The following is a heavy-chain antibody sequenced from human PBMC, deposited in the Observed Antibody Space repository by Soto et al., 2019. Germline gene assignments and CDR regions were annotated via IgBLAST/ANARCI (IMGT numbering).Heavy chain of an antibody. CDR1: GFTFSSYS. Sequence: GGSLRLSCAASGFTFSSYSMNWVRQAPGKGLEWVSSISSSSSYIYYADSVKGRFTISRDNAKNSLYLQMNSLRAEDTAVYYCASLGDGLPAWWYFDLWGRGTLVTVSS. D-gene: IGHD5-12*01. V-gene: IGHV3-21*01. CDR3: ASLGDGLPAWWYFDL. J-gene: IGHJ2*01. CDR2: ISSSSSYI.